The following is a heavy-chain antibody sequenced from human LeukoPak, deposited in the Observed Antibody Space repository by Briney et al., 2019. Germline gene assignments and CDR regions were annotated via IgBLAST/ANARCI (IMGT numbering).Heavy chain of an antibody. J-gene: IGHJ4*02. CDR1: GGSFSGYY. CDR2: INHSGST. V-gene: IGHV4-34*01. D-gene: IGHD6-19*01. CDR3: ARRHSSGWFPSY. Sequence: SETLSLTCAVYGGSFSGYYWSWLRQPPGKGLEWIGEINHSGSTNYNPSLKSRVTISVDTSKNQFSLKLSSVTAADTAVYYCARRHSSGWFPSYWGQGTLVTVSS.